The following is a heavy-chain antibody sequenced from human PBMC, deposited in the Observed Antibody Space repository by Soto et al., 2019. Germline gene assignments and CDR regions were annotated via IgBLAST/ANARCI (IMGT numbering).Heavy chain of an antibody. D-gene: IGHD5-18*01. CDR1: GGSSSSSDYY. V-gene: IGHV4-31*03. CDR3: ARASSTRGYSYGYWFDP. Sequence: TLSLTCTVYGGSSSSSDYYWGGIRQPPGKGLEWIGYIYYSGSTYYNPSLKSRVTISVDTSKNQFSLKLSSVTAADTAVYYCARASSTRGYSYGYWFDPWGQGTLVTVPQ. J-gene: IGHJ5*02. CDR2: IYYSGST.